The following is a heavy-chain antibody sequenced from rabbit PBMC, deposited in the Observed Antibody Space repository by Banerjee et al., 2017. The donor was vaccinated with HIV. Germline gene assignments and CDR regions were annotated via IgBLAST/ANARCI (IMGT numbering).Heavy chain of an antibody. CDR3: VREVAGKFSL. CDR2: IDPVFGIA. D-gene: IGHD4-1*01. V-gene: IGHV1S7*01. Sequence: QLKETGGGLVQPGGSLTLSCKASGFAFTTYYMSWVRQAPGKGLEWIGSIDPVFGIANYASWVNGRFTISRDNAQNTLYLQLNSLTAADTATYFCVREVAGKFSLWGPGTLVTVS. J-gene: IGHJ4*01. CDR1: GFAFTTYY.